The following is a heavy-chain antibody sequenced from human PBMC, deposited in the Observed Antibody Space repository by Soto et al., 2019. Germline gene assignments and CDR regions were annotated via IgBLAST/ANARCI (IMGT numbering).Heavy chain of an antibody. J-gene: IGHJ4*02. Sequence: QVQLQVSGPGLVKPSETLCLTCTVSGDSISSYSWSWIRQPPGKGLECIGNIHYNGNTKYNPSLKSRVTMSVDTPKNQFSRKLISVTAADTAVYYCAREGNLGRWLQPLDYWGQGTLVTVSS. CDR3: AREGNLGRWLQPLDY. CDR2: IHYNGNT. V-gene: IGHV4-59*01. CDR1: GDSISSYS. D-gene: IGHD5-12*01.